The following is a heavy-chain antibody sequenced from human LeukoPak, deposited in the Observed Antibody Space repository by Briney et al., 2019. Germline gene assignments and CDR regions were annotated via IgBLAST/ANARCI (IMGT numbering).Heavy chain of an antibody. CDR2: INHSGST. CDR1: GGSFSGYY. J-gene: IGHJ5*02. Sequence: SETLSLTCAVYGGSFSGYYWSWIRQPPGKGLEWIGEINHSGSTNCNPSLKSRVTISVDTSKNQFSLKLSSVTAADTAVYYCAMDYGDYNNWFDPWGQGTLVTVSS. CDR3: AMDYGDYNNWFDP. D-gene: IGHD4-17*01. V-gene: IGHV4-34*01.